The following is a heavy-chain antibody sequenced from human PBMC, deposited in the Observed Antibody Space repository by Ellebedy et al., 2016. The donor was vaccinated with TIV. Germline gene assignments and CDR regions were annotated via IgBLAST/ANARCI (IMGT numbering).Heavy chain of an antibody. CDR3: ARDEYSSGWKFDF. J-gene: IGHJ4*02. V-gene: IGHV3-23*01. D-gene: IGHD6-19*01. CDR2: LSGGGGST. CDR1: GFTFSTYA. Sequence: GESLKISXTASGFTFSTYALSWVRQAPGKGLEWVSALSGGGGSTNYADSVKGRFTISRDNSNNTLYLQMNSLSGDDTAVYYCARDEYSSGWKFDFWGQGTLVTVSS.